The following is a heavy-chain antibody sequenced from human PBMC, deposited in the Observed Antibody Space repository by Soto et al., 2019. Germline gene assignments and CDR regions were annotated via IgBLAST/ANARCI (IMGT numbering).Heavy chain of an antibody. CDR1: GFTFSSYA. V-gene: IGHV3-23*01. Sequence: GGSLRLSCAASGFTFSSYAMSWVRQAPGKGLEWVSAISGSGGSTYYADSVKGRFTISRDNSKNTLYLQMNSLRAEDTAVYYCAKLKCRYITGTTCSFDPRGQGTLVTVSS. CDR3: AKLKCRYITGTTCSFDP. CDR2: ISGSGGST. D-gene: IGHD1-7*01. J-gene: IGHJ5*02.